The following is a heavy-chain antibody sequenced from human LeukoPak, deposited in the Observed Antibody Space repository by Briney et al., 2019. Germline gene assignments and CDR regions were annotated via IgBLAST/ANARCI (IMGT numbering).Heavy chain of an antibody. CDR3: ARDRLEQQLALGWGNWFDP. CDR1: GFTFSSYS. D-gene: IGHD6-13*01. V-gene: IGHV3-21*01. J-gene: IGHJ5*02. CDR2: ISSSSSYI. Sequence: PGGSLRLSCAASGFTFSSYSMNWVRQAPGKGLEWVSSISSSSSYIYYADSVKGRFTISRDNAKNSLYLQMNSLRAEDTAVYYCARDRLEQQLALGWGNWFDPWGQGTLVTVSS.